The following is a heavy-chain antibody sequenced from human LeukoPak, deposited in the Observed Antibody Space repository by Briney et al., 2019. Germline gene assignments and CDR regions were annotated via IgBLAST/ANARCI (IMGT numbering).Heavy chain of an antibody. CDR2: INHSGST. Sequence: SETLSLTCAVYGGSFSGYYWSWIRQPPGKGLEWIGEINHSGSTNYNPSLKSRVTISVDTSKNQFSLKLSSVTAADTPVYYCATHTVTTSNWFDPWGQGTLVTVSS. CDR1: GGSFSGYY. V-gene: IGHV4-34*01. CDR3: ATHTVTTSNWFDP. J-gene: IGHJ5*02. D-gene: IGHD4-17*01.